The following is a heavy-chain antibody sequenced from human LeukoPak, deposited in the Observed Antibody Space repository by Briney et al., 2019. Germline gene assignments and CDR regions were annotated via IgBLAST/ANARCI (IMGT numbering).Heavy chain of an antibody. CDR2: INPNSGGT. CDR3: ARGDIVVVPAVNWFDP. J-gene: IGHJ5*02. Sequence: ASVQVSCRASGYSFIGCYRYCVRQAPGPRLEWMGWINPNSGGTNYAQKFQGRVTMTRDTSISTAYMELSRLRSDDTAVYYCARGDIVVVPAVNWFDPWGQGTLVTVSS. V-gene: IGHV1-2*02. D-gene: IGHD2-2*01. CDR1: GYSFIGCY.